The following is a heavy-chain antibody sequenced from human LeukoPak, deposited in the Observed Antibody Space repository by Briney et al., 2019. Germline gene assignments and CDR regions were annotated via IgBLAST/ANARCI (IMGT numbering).Heavy chain of an antibody. CDR1: GGTFSSYY. D-gene: IGHD6-13*01. CDR2: INPNSGGT. Sequence: ASVKVSCKASGGTFSSYYMHWVRQAPGQGLEWMGWINPNSGGTNYAQKFQGRVTMTRDTSISTAYMELSRLRSDDTAVYYCASYSSNWYAEYFQHWGQGTLVTVSS. CDR3: ASYSSNWYAEYFQH. V-gene: IGHV1-2*02. J-gene: IGHJ1*01.